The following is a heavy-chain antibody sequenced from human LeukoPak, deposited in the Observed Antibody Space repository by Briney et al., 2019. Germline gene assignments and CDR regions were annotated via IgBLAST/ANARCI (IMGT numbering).Heavy chain of an antibody. J-gene: IGHJ4*02. Sequence: SETLSLTCTVSGGSISSYYWSWIRQPPGKGLEWIGYIYYSGSTNYNPSLKSRVTISVDTSKNQFSLKLSSVTAADTAVYYCARLRPTYYYDSSGPRGAFDYWGQGTLVTVSS. V-gene: IGHV4-59*08. D-gene: IGHD3-22*01. CDR3: ARLRPTYYYDSSGPRGAFDY. CDR2: IYYSGST. CDR1: GGSISSYY.